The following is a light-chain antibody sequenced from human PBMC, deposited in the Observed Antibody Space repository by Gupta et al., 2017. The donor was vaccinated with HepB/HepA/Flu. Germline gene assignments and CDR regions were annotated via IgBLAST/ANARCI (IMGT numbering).Light chain of an antibody. Sequence: SYELTQPPSVSVSPGQTASITCSGDKLGDKYACWYQQKPGQSPVLAIYQDSKRPSGIPERFSGSNSGNTATLTISGPQAMDEADYYCQAWDSRSNVVFGGGTKLTVL. V-gene: IGLV3-1*01. CDR2: QDS. CDR3: QAWDSRSNVV. CDR1: KLGDKY. J-gene: IGLJ2*01.